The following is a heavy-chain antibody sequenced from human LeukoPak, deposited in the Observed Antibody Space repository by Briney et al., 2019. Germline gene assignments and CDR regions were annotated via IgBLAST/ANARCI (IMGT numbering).Heavy chain of an antibody. J-gene: IGHJ6*03. CDR2: INHSGST. V-gene: IGHV4-34*01. CDR1: GGPFSGYY. CDR3: ARIVLRFLEWLPPYYYYYYMDV. Sequence: SETLSLTCAVYGGPFSGYYWSWIRQPPGKGVEWIGEINHSGSTNYNPSLMSRVTISVDTSKNQFSLKLSSVTAADTAVYYCARIVLRFLEWLPPYYYYYYMDVWGKGTTVTVSS. D-gene: IGHD3-3*01.